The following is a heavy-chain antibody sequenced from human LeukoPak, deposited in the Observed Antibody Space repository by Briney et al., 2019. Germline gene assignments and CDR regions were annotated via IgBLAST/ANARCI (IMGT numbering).Heavy chain of an antibody. J-gene: IGHJ3*02. D-gene: IGHD2-2*01. CDR3: ARWGDGIVVVPADSNGDAFDI. Sequence: PSETLSLTCTVSGGSISSYYWSWIRQPPGKGLEWIGYIYYSGSTNYNPSLKSRVTISVDTSKNQFSLKLSSVTAADTAVYYCARWGDGIVVVPADSNGDAFDIWGQGTMVTVSS. CDR2: IYYSGST. CDR1: GGSISSYY. V-gene: IGHV4-59*01.